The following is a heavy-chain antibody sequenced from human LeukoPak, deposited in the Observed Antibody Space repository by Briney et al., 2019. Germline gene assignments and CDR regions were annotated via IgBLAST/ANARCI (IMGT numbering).Heavy chain of an antibody. J-gene: IGHJ1*01. CDR2: ISAYNGNT. Sequence: GASVKVSCKASGYTFTSYGISWVRQAPGQGREWMGWISAYNGNTNYAQKLQGRVTMTTDTSTSTAYMELRSLRSDDTAVYYCARMPGGSYLEYFQHWGQGTLVTVSS. CDR1: GYTFTSYG. V-gene: IGHV1-18*01. D-gene: IGHD1-26*01. CDR3: ARMPGGSYLEYFQH.